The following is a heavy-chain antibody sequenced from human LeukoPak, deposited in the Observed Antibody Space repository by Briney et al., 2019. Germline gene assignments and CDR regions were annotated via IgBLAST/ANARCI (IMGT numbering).Heavy chain of an antibody. J-gene: IGHJ6*02. CDR3: ARDSEEVGATYGMDV. CDR2: IYHSGST. CDR1: GGSISSSNW. Sequence: SETLSLTCAVSGGSISSSNWWSWVRQPPGKGLEWIGEIYHSGSTNYNPSLKSRVTISVDKSKNQFSLKLSSVTAADTAVYYCARDSEEVGATYGMDVWGQGTTVTVSS. D-gene: IGHD1-26*01. V-gene: IGHV4-4*02.